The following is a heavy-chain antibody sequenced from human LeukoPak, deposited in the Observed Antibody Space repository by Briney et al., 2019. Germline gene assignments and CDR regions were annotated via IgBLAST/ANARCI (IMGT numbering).Heavy chain of an antibody. CDR2: IYHSGST. CDR1: GGSISSTNW. J-gene: IGHJ3*02. Sequence: SETLSLTCAVSGGSISSTNWWSWVRQPPGKGLEWIGQIYHSGSTNYNPSLKSRVTISVDTSKNQFSLKLSSVTAADTAVYYCARMDTAMGDAFDIWGQGTMVTVSS. D-gene: IGHD5-18*01. CDR3: ARMDTAMGDAFDI. V-gene: IGHV4-4*02.